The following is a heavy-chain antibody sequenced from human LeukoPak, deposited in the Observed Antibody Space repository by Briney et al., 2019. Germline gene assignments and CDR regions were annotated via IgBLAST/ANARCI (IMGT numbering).Heavy chain of an antibody. J-gene: IGHJ4*02. CDR2: IYYSGST. CDR1: GGSVSSGSYY. Sequence: SETLSLTCTVSGGSVSSGSYYWSWIRQPPGKGLEWIGYIYYSGSTNYNPSLKSRVTISVDTSKNQFSLKLSSVTAADTAVYYCARVQLQWLAPDYWGQGSLVTVSS. CDR3: ARVQLQWLAPDY. D-gene: IGHD6-19*01. V-gene: IGHV4-61*01.